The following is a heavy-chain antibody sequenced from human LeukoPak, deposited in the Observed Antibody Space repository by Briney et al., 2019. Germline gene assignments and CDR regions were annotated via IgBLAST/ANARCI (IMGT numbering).Heavy chain of an antibody. CDR2: INHSGST. V-gene: IGHV4-34*01. J-gene: IGHJ4*02. D-gene: IGHD1-26*01. CDR3: ARHLIVGAIRRGFDY. CDR1: GGSFSGYY. Sequence: SETLSLTCAVYGGSFSGYYWSWIRQPPGKGLEWIGEINHSGSTNYNPSLKSRVTISVDTSKNQFSLKLSSVTAADTAVYYCARHLIVGAIRRGFDYWGQGTLVTVSS.